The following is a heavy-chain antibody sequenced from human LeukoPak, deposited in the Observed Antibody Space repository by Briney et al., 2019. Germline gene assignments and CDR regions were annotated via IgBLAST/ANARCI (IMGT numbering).Heavy chain of an antibody. CDR3: AREELSAVAAKRWFDP. CDR1: GGTFSSYA. Sequence: GASVKVSCKASGGTFSSYAISWVRQAPGQGLEWMGGIIPIFGTANYAQKFQGRVTITADESTSTAYMELSSLRSEDTAVYYCAREELSAVAAKRWFDPWGQGTLVTVSS. V-gene: IGHV1-69*01. D-gene: IGHD6-19*01. CDR2: IIPIFGTA. J-gene: IGHJ5*02.